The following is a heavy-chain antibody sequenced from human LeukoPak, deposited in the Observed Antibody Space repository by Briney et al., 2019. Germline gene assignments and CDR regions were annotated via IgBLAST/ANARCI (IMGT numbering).Heavy chain of an antibody. CDR1: GGTFSGYA. CDR3: AISMTTVTTGWFDP. Sequence: GASVKVSCKASGGTFSGYAISWVRQAPGQGLEWMGGIIPIFGTANYAQKFQGRVTITADKSTSTAYMGLSSLRSEDTAVYYCAISMTTVTTGWFDPWGQGTLVTVSS. J-gene: IGHJ5*02. V-gene: IGHV1-69*06. D-gene: IGHD4-17*01. CDR2: IIPIFGTA.